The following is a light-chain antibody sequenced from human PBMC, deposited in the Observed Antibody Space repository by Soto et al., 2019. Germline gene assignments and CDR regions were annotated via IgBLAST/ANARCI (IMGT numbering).Light chain of an antibody. Sequence: EIVLTQSPDTLSLSPGERATLSCRASQSVSTYLAWYQQKPGQAPRLLIYDASSRATGIPARFSGSGSGTEFTLTISSLEPEDFAVYYCQQRSNWPVTFGQGTRVEIK. CDR1: QSVSTY. V-gene: IGKV3-11*01. CDR2: DAS. CDR3: QQRSNWPVT. J-gene: IGKJ1*01.